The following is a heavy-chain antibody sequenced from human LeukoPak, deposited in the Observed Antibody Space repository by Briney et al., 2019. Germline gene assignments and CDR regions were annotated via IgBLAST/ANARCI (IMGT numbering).Heavy chain of an antibody. J-gene: IGHJ3*01. CDR1: GFTFDDYA. Sequence: GGSLRLSCAASGFTFDDYAMHWIRQAPGKGLEWVSGISYTSDTIGYVDSVKGRFTISRDNSKNSLYLQMNSLRAEDTALYYCAKDRGGSSQLGDAFDVWGHGTMVSVSS. CDR2: ISYTSDTI. V-gene: IGHV3-9*01. D-gene: IGHD2-15*01. CDR3: AKDRGGSSQLGDAFDV.